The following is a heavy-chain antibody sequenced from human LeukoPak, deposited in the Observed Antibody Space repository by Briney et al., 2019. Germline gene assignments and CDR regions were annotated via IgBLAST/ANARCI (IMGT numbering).Heavy chain of an antibody. D-gene: IGHD1-26*01. J-gene: IGHJ5*02. V-gene: IGHV4-39*01. CDR2: IYYSGST. CDR3: ARRNSGSYYRWVWFDP. Sequence: SETLSLTCTVSGGSISSSSYYWGWIRQPPGKGLEWIGRIYYSGSTYYNPSLKSRVTISVDTSKNQFSLKLSSVTAADTAVYYCARRNSGSYYRWVWFDPWGQGTLVTVSS. CDR1: GGSISSSSYY.